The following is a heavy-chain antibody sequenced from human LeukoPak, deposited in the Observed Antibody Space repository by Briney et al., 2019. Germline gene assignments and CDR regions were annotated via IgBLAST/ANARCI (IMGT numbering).Heavy chain of an antibody. Sequence: SEALSLTCTISGGSISSGDYYWSWIRQPPGKGLEWIAYMYYSGSTYYNPSLKSRVTMSADTSKNQLSLKLSSVTAADTAVYYCARPYYYDSRIDPWGQGILVTVSS. J-gene: IGHJ5*02. CDR1: GGSISSGDYY. CDR2: MYYSGST. CDR3: ARPYYYDSRIDP. D-gene: IGHD3-22*01. V-gene: IGHV4-30-4*01.